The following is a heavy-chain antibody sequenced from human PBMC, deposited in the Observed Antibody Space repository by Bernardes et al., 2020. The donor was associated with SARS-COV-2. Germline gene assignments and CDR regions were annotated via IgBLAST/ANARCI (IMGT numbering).Heavy chain of an antibody. J-gene: IGHJ4*02. Sequence: SLRPSCAASGFTFSSYCMHWVRQAPAKGLEWVAVIWHAGSNKYYADSVTGRFTISRDNSKNTLYLQMNSLRAEDTAVYYCARDSDFGTTAKFDYWGQGTLVTVSS. D-gene: IGHD4-17*01. CDR3: ARDSDFGTTAKFDY. CDR1: GFTFSSYC. V-gene: IGHV3-33*01. CDR2: IWHAGSNK.